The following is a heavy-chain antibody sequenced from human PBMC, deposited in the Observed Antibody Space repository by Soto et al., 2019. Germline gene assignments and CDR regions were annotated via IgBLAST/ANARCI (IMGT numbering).Heavy chain of an antibody. CDR2: IHHTGIT. D-gene: IGHD6-19*01. Sequence: SETLSLTCTVSSASITSEQRWTWVRQPPGKGLEWIGEIHHTGITNNNPSLKRRVTMSVDKSKNQFSLNLNSVTAADTAVYYCARSFGWYAIDQWGQG. V-gene: IGHV4-4*02. CDR3: ARSFGWYAIDQ. CDR1: SASITSEQR. J-gene: IGHJ4*02.